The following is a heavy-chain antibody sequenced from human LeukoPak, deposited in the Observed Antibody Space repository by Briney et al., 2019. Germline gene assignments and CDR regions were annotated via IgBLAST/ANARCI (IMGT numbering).Heavy chain of an antibody. Sequence: PSETLSLTCTVSGGSISSYYWSWIRQPPGKGLEWIGYIYYSGSTNYNPSLKSRVTISVDTSKNQFSLKLSSVTAADTAVYYCARVSASWSGYSPYYFDYWGQGTLVTVSS. D-gene: IGHD3-3*01. J-gene: IGHJ4*02. CDR2: IYYSGST. CDR1: GGSISSYY. CDR3: ARVSASWSGYSPYYFDY. V-gene: IGHV4-59*01.